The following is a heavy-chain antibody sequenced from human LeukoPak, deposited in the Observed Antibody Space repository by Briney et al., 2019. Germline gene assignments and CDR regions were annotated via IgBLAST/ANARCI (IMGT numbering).Heavy chain of an antibody. V-gene: IGHV3-30*02. D-gene: IGHD2-2*02. Sequence: PGGSLRLSCAASGFTFSSYGMHWVRQAPGKGLEWVAFIRYDGSNKYYADSVKGRFTISRDNSKNTLYLQMNSLRAEDTAVYYCAKECAPAAIKGMMGFDIWGQGTMVTVSS. CDR3: AKECAPAAIKGMMGFDI. J-gene: IGHJ3*02. CDR1: GFTFSSYG. CDR2: IRYDGSNK.